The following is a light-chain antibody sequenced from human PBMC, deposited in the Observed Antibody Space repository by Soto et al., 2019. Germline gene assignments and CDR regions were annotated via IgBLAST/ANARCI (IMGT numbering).Light chain of an antibody. CDR3: ASYTTSSTYV. CDR2: DVS. V-gene: IGLV2-14*03. CDR1: SGDVGGFNY. J-gene: IGLJ1*01. Sequence: QSVLTQPASVSGSPGQSIAISCTGTSGDVGGFNYVSWYQQHPGKAPKFMIYDVSSRPSGVSDRFSGSKSGNTASLTISGLQAEDEADYYCASYTTSSTYVFGTGTKVTVL.